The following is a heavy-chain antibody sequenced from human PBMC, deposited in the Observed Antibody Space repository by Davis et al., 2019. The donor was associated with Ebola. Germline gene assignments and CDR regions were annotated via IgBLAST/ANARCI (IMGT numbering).Heavy chain of an antibody. CDR1: GFTFSSYA. CDR2: ISGSGGST. D-gene: IGHD1-26*01. Sequence: GGSLRLSCAASGFTFSSYAMSWVRQAPGKGLEWVSVISGSGGSTYYADSVKGRFTISRDNSKNTLYLQMNSLRAEDTAVYYCARDTWYSGDDNGGDWGQGTLVTVSS. V-gene: IGHV3-23*01. J-gene: IGHJ4*02. CDR3: ARDTWYSGDDNGGD.